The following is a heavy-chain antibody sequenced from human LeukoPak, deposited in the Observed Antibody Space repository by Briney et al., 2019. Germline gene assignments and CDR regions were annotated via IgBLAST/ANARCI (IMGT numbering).Heavy chain of an antibody. Sequence: GGSLRLTCAGTGFTFHYYVMSGLRQAPGKGLEWVSGINWNGGSTGYADSVKGRFTISRDYAKNSLYLQMNSLRAEDTALYYCAGGSGPSDHWGQGTLVTASS. V-gene: IGHV3-20*04. CDR1: GFTFHYYV. D-gene: IGHD2-15*01. J-gene: IGHJ4*02. CDR3: AGGSGPSDH. CDR2: INWNGGST.